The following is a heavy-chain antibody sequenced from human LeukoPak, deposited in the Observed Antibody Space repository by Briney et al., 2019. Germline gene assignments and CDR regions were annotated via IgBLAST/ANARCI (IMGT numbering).Heavy chain of an antibody. V-gene: IGHV4-59*01. D-gene: IGHD5-18*01. CDR3: ARDGGYNYGLFDY. Sequence: SETLSLTCTVSGGSISSYYWSWIRQPPGKGLEWIGYIYYSGSTNYNPSLKSRVIISVDTSKNQFSLKLSSVTAADTAVYYCARDGGYNYGLFDYWGQGTLVTVSS. CDR1: GGSISSYY. CDR2: IYYSGST. J-gene: IGHJ4*02.